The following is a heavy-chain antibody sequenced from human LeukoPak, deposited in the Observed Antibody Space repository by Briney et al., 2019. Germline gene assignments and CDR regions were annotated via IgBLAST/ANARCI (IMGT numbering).Heavy chain of an antibody. CDR2: IIPIFGTA. CDR1: GGTFSSYA. J-gene: IGHJ4*02. V-gene: IGHV1-69*13. D-gene: IGHD2-15*01. CDR3: ARELTHSMLLDY. Sequence: GASVKVSCKASGGTFSSYAISWVRQAPGQGLEWMGGIIPIFGTANYAQKFQGRVTITADESTSTAYMELSSLRSEDTAVYYCARELTHSMLLDYWGQGTLVTVSS.